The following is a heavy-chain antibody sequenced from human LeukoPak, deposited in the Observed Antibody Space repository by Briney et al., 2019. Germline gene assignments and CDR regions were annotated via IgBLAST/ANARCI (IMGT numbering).Heavy chain of an antibody. Sequence: GGSLRLSCAASGFTVSSNYMTWVRQAPGKGLEWVSFIYSAGNTYYADSVKGRFTISRDNSKNTLYLQMNSLRAEDTAVYYCARATGTTFSYFDSWGQGTRVTVSS. V-gene: IGHV3-66*01. J-gene: IGHJ4*02. CDR1: GFTVSSNY. CDR2: IYSAGNT. CDR3: ARATGTTFSYFDS. D-gene: IGHD1-7*01.